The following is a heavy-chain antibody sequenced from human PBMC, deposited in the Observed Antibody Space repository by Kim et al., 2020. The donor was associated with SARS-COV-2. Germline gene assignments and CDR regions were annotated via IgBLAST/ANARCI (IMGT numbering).Heavy chain of an antibody. J-gene: IGHJ4*02. CDR1: GFTFSSYG. Sequence: GGSLRLSCAASGFTFSSYGMHWVRQAPGKGLEWVAVISYDGSNKYYADSVKGRFTISRDNSKNTLYLQMNSLRAEDTAVYYCARDQKQWLGNHFDYWGQGTLVTVSS. D-gene: IGHD6-19*01. CDR2: ISYDGSNK. CDR3: ARDQKQWLGNHFDY. V-gene: IGHV3-33*05.